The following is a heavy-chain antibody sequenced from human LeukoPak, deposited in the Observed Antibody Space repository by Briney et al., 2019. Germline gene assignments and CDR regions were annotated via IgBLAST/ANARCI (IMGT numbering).Heavy chain of an antibody. Sequence: GGSLRLSCAASGFTFSSYAMSWVRQAPGKGLEWVSAISGSGGSTYYADSVKGRFTISRDNSKNTLYLQMNSLRAEDTAVYYCAKGVNIAAAGFFLPFDPWGQGTLVTVSS. CDR2: ISGSGGST. V-gene: IGHV3-23*01. CDR1: GFTFSSYA. J-gene: IGHJ5*02. CDR3: AKGVNIAAAGFFLPFDP. D-gene: IGHD6-13*01.